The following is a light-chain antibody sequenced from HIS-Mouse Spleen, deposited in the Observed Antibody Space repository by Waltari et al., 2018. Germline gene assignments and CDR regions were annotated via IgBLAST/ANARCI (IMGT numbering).Light chain of an antibody. Sequence: QSALTQPASVSGSPGQSITISCTGTSSDVGGYNYVSWYQQHPGKAPKLMIYDVSKWPSGVSSRFSGSKSGNTASLTISGLQAEDEADYYCSSYTSSSTLVFGTGTKVTVL. CDR3: SSYTSSSTLV. J-gene: IGLJ1*01. CDR2: DVS. V-gene: IGLV2-14*03. CDR1: SSDVGGYNY.